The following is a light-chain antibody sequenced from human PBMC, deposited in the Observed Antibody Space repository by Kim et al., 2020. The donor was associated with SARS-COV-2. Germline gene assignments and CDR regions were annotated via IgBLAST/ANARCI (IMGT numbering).Light chain of an antibody. J-gene: IGLJ3*02. CDR1: TSNIGAGND. Sequence: QSVLTQPPSVSGAPGQRVTISCTGSTSNIGAGNDVHWYQKHPATAPKLLIYDNNNRPSGVPDRFSGSRSGTSASLAITGLQAEDEADYYCQSYDRSLSGSVFGGGTQLTVL. CDR3: QSYDRSLSGSV. CDR2: DNN. V-gene: IGLV1-40*01.